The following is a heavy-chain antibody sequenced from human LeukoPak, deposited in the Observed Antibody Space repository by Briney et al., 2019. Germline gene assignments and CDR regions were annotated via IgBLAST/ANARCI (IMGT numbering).Heavy chain of an antibody. CDR2: IYPGDSDT. V-gene: IGHV5-51*01. D-gene: IGHD3-10*01. Sequence: GESLKISCKGSGYSFISYWIGWVRQMPGKGLEWMGIIYPGDSDTRYSPSFQGQVTISADKSISTAYLQWSSLKASDTAMYYCARHPMDDYYYYYMDVWGKGTTVTISS. J-gene: IGHJ6*03. CDR1: GYSFISYW. CDR3: ARHPMDDYYYYYMDV.